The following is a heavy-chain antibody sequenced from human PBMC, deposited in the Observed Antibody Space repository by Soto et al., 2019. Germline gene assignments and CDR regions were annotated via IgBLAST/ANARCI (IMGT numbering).Heavy chain of an antibody. D-gene: IGHD3-10*01. CDR3: ARVRMVRGVISRDYYGMDV. CDR1: GGTFSSYA. J-gene: IGHJ6*02. CDR2: IIPIFGTA. Sequence: GASVKVSCKASGGTFSSYAISWVPQAPGQGLEWMGGIIPIFGTANYAQKFQGRVTITADESTSTAYMELSSLGSEDTAVYYCARVRMVRGVISRDYYGMDVWGQGTTVTVSS. V-gene: IGHV1-69*13.